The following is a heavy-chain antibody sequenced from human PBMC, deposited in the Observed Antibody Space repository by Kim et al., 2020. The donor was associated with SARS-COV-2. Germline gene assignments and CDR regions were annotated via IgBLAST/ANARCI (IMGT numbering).Heavy chain of an antibody. Sequence: SETLSLTCTVSGGSVSSGSYYWSWIRQPPGKGLELIGYIYYSGSTNYNPSLKSRVTISVDTSKNQFSLKLSSVTAADTAVYYCARGEARGYSYGEPYYYYGMDVWGQGTTVTVSS. CDR3: ARGEARGYSYGEPYYYYGMDV. CDR1: GGSVSSGSYY. V-gene: IGHV4-61*01. CDR2: IYYSGST. D-gene: IGHD5-18*01. J-gene: IGHJ6*02.